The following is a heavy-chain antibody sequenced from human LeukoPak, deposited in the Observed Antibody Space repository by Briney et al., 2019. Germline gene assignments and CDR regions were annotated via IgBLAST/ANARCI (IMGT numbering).Heavy chain of an antibody. CDR3: ARAPFAGSDWFPEDY. Sequence: GGSLRLSCAASGFTFSSYEMNWVRQAPGKGLEWVSYISSSGSTIYYADSVKGRFTISRDNAKNSLYLQMNSLRAEDTAVYYCARAPFAGSDWFPEDYWGQGTRVIVSS. D-gene: IGHD3-9*01. V-gene: IGHV3-48*03. J-gene: IGHJ4*02. CDR2: ISSSGSTI. CDR1: GFTFSSYE.